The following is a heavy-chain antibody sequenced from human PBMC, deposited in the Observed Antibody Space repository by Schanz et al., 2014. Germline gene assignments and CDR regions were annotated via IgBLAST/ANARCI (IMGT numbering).Heavy chain of an antibody. V-gene: IGHV3-74*02. J-gene: IGHJ4*02. D-gene: IGHD1-7*01. CDR2: INSDGTTT. CDR1: GFSFSIFA. Sequence: EVQLLESGGGLVQPGGSLRLSCAASGFSFSIFAMTWVRQAPGQGLEWVSHINSDGTTTTYADSVKGRFTISRDNAENTLYLQMNSLRVEDTAVYYCGMGGYQLHHWGQGTLVTVSS. CDR3: GMGGYQLHH.